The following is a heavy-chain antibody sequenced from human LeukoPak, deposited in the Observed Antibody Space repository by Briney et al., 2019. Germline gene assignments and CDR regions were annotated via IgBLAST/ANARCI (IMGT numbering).Heavy chain of an antibody. Sequence: GGSLGLSCAASGFTFSNAWMNWVRQAPGKGLEWVGRIKSKTDGGTTDYAAPVKGRFTISRDDSKNTLYLQMNSLKTEDTAVYYCTPYGYFIGGFYFDYWGQGTLVTVSS. D-gene: IGHD5-18*01. V-gene: IGHV3-15*07. CDR3: TPYGYFIGGFYFDY. CDR2: IKSKTDGGTT. CDR1: GFTFSNAW. J-gene: IGHJ4*02.